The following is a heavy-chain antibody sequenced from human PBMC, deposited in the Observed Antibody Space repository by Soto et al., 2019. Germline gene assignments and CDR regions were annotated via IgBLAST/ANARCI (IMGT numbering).Heavy chain of an antibody. CDR1: GFTVSSTY. CDR2: IESGGST. CDR3: AKDLGPLRLLNYYFCGLDF. Sequence: EEQLVETGGGVIQRGGSLRLSCHASGFTVSSTYMSWVRQAPGMGLEWDAVIESGGSTHYADSVKGRFTISRDIPQNMIYLQLHTLRAEDTAVYYCAKDLGPLRLLNYYFCGLDFWGQGTTVTVSS. V-gene: IGHV3-53*02. D-gene: IGHD3-16*01. J-gene: IGHJ6*02.